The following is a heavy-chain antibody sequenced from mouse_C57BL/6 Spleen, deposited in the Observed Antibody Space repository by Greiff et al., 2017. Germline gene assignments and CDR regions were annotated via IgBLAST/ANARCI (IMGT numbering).Heavy chain of an antibody. CDR3: TRMRDGYSFAY. J-gene: IGHJ3*01. CDR1: GYTFTDYE. CDR2: IDPETGGT. Sequence: QVQLQQSGAELVRPGASVTLSCKASGYTFTDYEMHWVKQTPVHGLEWIGAIDPETGGTAYNQKFKGKAILTADKSSSTAYMELRSLTSEDSAVYYCTRMRDGYSFAYWGQGTLVTVSA. V-gene: IGHV1-15*01. D-gene: IGHD2-3*01.